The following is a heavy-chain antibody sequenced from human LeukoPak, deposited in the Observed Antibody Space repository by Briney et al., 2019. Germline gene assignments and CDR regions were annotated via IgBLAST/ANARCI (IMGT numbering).Heavy chain of an antibody. V-gene: IGHV4-59*01. CDR1: GGSISSYY. D-gene: IGHD3-3*01. CDR2: IYYSGRT. J-gene: IGHJ5*02. CDR3: ARAETQYYDFWSGYHNWFDP. Sequence: SETLSLTCTVSGGSISSYYWSWIRRPPGKGLEWIGYIYYSGRTNYNPSLKSRITILVDTSKNQFSLKLSSVTAADTAVYYCARAETQYYDFWSGYHNWFDPWGQGTLVTVSS.